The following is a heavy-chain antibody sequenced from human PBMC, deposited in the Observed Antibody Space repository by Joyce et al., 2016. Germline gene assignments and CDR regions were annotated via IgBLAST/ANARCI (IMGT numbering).Heavy chain of an antibody. CDR1: GGSISGSDYP. J-gene: IGHJ4*02. D-gene: IGHD5-18*01. CDR3: ATGGTAMVAYGFDY. CDR2: IYHGGTA. V-gene: IGHV4-30-2*01. Sequence: QLQLQESGSGLVKPSQTLSVTCAVSGGSISGSDYPWSWIRQPPGKGLEWIGYIYHGGTAYYNPALKSRATISLETSKNQCSLRLTSGIAADTAVYYCATGGTAMVAYGFDYWGQGKLVVVSS.